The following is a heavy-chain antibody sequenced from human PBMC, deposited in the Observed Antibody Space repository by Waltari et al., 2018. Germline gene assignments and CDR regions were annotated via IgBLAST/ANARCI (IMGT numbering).Heavy chain of an antibody. Sequence: QVQLQQWGAGLLKPSETLSLTCAVYGGSFSGYYWSWIRQPPGKGLEWIGEINHSGSTNYNPSLKSRVTISVDTSKNQFSLKLSSVTAADTAVYYCARRGIAVAAFDYWGQGTLVTVSS. V-gene: IGHV4-34*01. J-gene: IGHJ4*02. D-gene: IGHD6-19*01. CDR1: GGSFSGYY. CDR3: ARRGIAVAAFDY. CDR2: INHSGST.